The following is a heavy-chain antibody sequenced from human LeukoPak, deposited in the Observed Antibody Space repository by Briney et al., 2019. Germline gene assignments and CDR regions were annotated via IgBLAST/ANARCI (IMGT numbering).Heavy chain of an antibody. CDR2: INPSGGST. Sequence: GASVKVSCKASGYTFTSYYIRWVRQAPGQGLEWMGIINPSGGSTSYAQKFQGRVTMTRDTSTSTVYMELSSLRSEDTAVYYCARGMHYDFWSGYYFGYWGQGTLVTVSS. V-gene: IGHV1-46*01. J-gene: IGHJ4*02. D-gene: IGHD3-3*01. CDR3: ARGMHYDFWSGYYFGY. CDR1: GYTFTSYY.